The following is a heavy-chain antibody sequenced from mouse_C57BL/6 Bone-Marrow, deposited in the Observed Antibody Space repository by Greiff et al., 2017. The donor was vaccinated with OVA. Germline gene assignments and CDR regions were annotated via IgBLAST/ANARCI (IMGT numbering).Heavy chain of an antibody. CDR3: AIRGTTVPAWFAY. J-gene: IGHJ3*01. D-gene: IGHD1-1*01. V-gene: IGHV1-74*01. CDR1: GYTFTSYW. Sequence: QVQLQQPGAELVKPGASVKVSCKASGYTFTSYWMHWVKQRPGQGLEWIGRIHPSDSDTNYNQKFKGKATLTVDKSSSTADMQISSLTSEDSAVYYCAIRGTTVPAWFAYRGQGTLVTVSA. CDR2: IHPSDSDT.